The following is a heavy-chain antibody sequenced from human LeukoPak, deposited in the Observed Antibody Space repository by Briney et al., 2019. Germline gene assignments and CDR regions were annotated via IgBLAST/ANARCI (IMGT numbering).Heavy chain of an antibody. D-gene: IGHD1-26*01. Sequence: ASVKVSCKVSGSTLTVLSMHWVRDAPGKGLEWMGGFDPEDGETIYAQKFQGRVTMTEDTSTDTAYMELSSLRSEDTAVYYCATFKRTRYSGSYWGQGTLVTVSS. CDR2: FDPEDGET. CDR1: GSTLTVLS. J-gene: IGHJ4*02. CDR3: ATFKRTRYSGSY. V-gene: IGHV1-24*01.